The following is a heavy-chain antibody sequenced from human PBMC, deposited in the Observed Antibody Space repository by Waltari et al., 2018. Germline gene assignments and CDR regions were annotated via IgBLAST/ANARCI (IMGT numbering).Heavy chain of an antibody. J-gene: IGHJ3*02. CDR1: GYIFSEYF. Sequence: QVQLIQSGAEVKKPGASVKVSCKASGYIFSEYFIPWLRRARGEGREWMGRTAPASGGTDLSQKFQGRVAMTTDMSITTVYMELRSLTSDDTAVYYCVRETMSRGPPSGSFSIWGQGTMVTVSA. CDR2: TAPASGGT. CDR3: VRETMSRGPPSGSFSI. V-gene: IGHV1-2*06. D-gene: IGHD1-26*01.